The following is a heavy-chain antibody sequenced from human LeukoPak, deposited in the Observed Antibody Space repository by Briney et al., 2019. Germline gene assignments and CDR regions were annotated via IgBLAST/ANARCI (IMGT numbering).Heavy chain of an antibody. D-gene: IGHD2-15*01. CDR3: AREIPTPHCSGGSCYSDWCDP. V-gene: IGHV4-61*02. Sequence: SQTLSLTCTVSGGAISSGSYYCSWIRQPAGKGREWIGRISSSGTTNYNPSLKSRVTISVDTSKNQFSLKLSSVTAADTAVYYWAREIPTPHCSGGSCYSDWCDPWGQGTLVTVSS. CDR2: ISSSGTT. J-gene: IGHJ5*02. CDR1: GGAISSGSYY.